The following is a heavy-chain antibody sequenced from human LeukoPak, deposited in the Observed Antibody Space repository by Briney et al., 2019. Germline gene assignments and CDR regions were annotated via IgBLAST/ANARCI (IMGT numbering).Heavy chain of an antibody. Sequence: EPSETLSLTCTVSGGSISSYYWNWIRQPAGKGLEWIGRIYSSGSTNYNPSLKSRVTMSVDTSKNQFSLKLSSVTAADTAVYYCASGGGDSLTMDVWGKGTTVTVSS. CDR2: IYSSGST. V-gene: IGHV4-4*07. D-gene: IGHD2-21*01. CDR1: GGSISSYY. CDR3: ASGGGDSLTMDV. J-gene: IGHJ6*03.